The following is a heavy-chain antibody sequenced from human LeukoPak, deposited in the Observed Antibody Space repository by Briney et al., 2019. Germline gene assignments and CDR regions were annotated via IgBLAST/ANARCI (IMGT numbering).Heavy chain of an antibody. CDR2: IRSKANSYAT. CDR1: GFTFSGSA. J-gene: IGHJ3*02. Sequence: GGSLRLSCAASGFTFSGSAMHWVRQASGKGLKWVGRIRSKANSYATAYAASVKGRFTISRDDSKNTAYLQMNSLKTEDTAVYYCTGHTYDRYDAFDIWGQGTMVTVSS. D-gene: IGHD3-16*02. V-gene: IGHV3-73*01. CDR3: TGHTYDRYDAFDI.